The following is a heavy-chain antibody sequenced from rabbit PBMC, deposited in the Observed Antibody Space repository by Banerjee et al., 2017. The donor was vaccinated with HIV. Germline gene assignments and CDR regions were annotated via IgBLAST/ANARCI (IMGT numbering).Heavy chain of an antibody. V-gene: IGHV1S45*01. CDR3: ARSYTGIPVLNF. J-gene: IGHJ3*01. D-gene: IGHD4-2*01. Sequence: QEQLEESGGDLVKPEGSLTLTCTASGFSFSSSYWICWVRQAPGKGLEWIACIYAGSSGNTYYANWAKGRFTISKTSSTTVTLQMTSLTAADTATYFCARSYTGIPVLNFWGQGTLVTVS. CDR2: IYAGSSGNT. CDR1: GFSFSSSYW.